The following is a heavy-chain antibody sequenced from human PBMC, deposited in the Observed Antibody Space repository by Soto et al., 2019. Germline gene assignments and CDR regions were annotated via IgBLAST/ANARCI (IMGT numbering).Heavy chain of an antibody. J-gene: IGHJ4*02. V-gene: IGHV1-18*01. CDR2: ISAYNGNT. CDR1: GYTFTSYG. Sequence: QVQLVQSGAEVKKPGASVKVSCKASGYTFTSYGISWVRQAPGQGLEWMGWISAYNGNTNYAQKLQGRVTMTTDTSTSTAYMELRSLRSDDTAVYYCARATMRDYGSGSYSPRGLADYWCQGTLVTVAS. D-gene: IGHD3-10*01. CDR3: ARATMRDYGSGSYSPRGLADY.